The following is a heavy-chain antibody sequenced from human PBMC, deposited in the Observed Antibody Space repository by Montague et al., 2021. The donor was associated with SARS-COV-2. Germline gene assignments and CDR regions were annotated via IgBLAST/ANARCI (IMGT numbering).Heavy chain of an antibody. V-gene: IGHV4-59*01. J-gene: IGHJ3*02. CDR3: ARGSGWRGNAFDI. D-gene: IGHD6-19*01. CDR2: IYYSGST. CDR1: GGSISSYY. Sequence: SQTLSLTCTVSGGSISSYYWSWIRQPPGKGLEWIGYIYYSGSTNYNPSLKSRVTISVDTSKNQFSLKLSSVTAADTAVYYCARGSGWRGNAFDIWGQETLVTVSS.